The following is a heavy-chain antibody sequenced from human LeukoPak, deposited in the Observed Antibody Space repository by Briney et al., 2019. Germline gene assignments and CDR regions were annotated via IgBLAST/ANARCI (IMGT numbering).Heavy chain of an antibody. CDR2: IYYSGST. V-gene: IGHV4-39*01. J-gene: IGHJ4*02. CDR1: GGSISSSSYY. CDR3: ARYFPNFDY. Sequence: SETLSLTCTVSGGSISSSSYYWGWIRQPPGKGLEWIGSIYYSGSTYYNPSLKSRVTISVDTSKNQFSLKLSSATAADTAVYYCARYFPNFDYWGQGTLVTVSS. D-gene: IGHD2/OR15-2a*01.